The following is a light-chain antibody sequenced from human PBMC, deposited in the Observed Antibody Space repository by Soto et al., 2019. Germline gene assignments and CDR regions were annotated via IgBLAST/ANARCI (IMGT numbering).Light chain of an antibody. J-gene: IGLJ2*01. V-gene: IGLV2-14*01. CDR3: SSYTSSSTVT. CDR1: SSDIGGYKY. CDR2: DVS. Sequence: QSALTQPASVSGSPGQSITNSCTGTSSDIGGYKYVSWYQQHPGEAPKLMIYDVSNRPSGVSNRFSGSKSGNTASLTISGLQTEDEADYYCSSYTSSSTVTFGGGTKLTVL.